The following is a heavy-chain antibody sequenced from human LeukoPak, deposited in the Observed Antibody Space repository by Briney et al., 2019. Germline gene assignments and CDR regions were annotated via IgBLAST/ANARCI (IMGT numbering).Heavy chain of an antibody. CDR2: IYYSGST. Sequence: SETLPLTCTVSGGSISSYYWSWIRQPPGKGLEWIGYIYYSGSTNYNPSLKSRVTISVDTSKNQFSLKLSSVTAADTAVYYCARFGSGSPKDYYYYGMDVWGQGTTVTVSS. V-gene: IGHV4-59*08. D-gene: IGHD1-26*01. CDR1: GGSISSYY. CDR3: ARFGSGSPKDYYYYGMDV. J-gene: IGHJ6*02.